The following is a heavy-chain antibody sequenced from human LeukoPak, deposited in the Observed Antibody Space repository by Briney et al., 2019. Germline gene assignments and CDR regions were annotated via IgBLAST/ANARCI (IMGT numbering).Heavy chain of an antibody. CDR2: IYYSGST. CDR1: GGSISSYY. CDR3: ARIYCSGGSCYSREVDY. Sequence: SETLSLTCAVSGGSISSYYGSWIRQPPGKGLEWIGYIYYSGSTNYNPSLKSRVTISVDTSKNQFSLKLSSVTAADTAVYYCARIYCSGGSCYSREVDYWGQGTLVTVSS. D-gene: IGHD2-15*01. V-gene: IGHV4-59*01. J-gene: IGHJ4*02.